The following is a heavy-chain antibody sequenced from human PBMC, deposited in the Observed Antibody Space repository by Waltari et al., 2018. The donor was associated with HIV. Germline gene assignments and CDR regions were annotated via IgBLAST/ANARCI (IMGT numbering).Heavy chain of an antibody. J-gene: IGHJ4*02. CDR3: TTDLGGYNVDY. D-gene: IGHD5-12*01. Sequence: EVRLVGSGGGLVKPGGSLRLSCAPSGFTFPDLWMCWVRQAPGKGLEWVGRIKSKTHGETTDYAAPVKGRFSLSRDDSKNTLYLQMNSLKTEDTAVYYCTTDLGGYNVDYWGQGTLVTVSS. CDR2: IKSKTHGETT. CDR1: GFTFPDLW. V-gene: IGHV3-15*01.